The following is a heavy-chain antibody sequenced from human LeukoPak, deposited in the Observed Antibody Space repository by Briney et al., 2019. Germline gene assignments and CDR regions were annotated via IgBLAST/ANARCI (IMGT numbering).Heavy chain of an antibody. CDR2: IYYSGST. CDR3: ARRYSSSWYVGFFDP. CDR1: GASIRNYY. Sequence: SETLSLTCTVSGASIRNYYWSWLRQSPGKGLEGIGYIYYSGSTNYTPSLESRVSMSVDTSKNQFSLRLSSVTAADTAIYYCARRYSSSWYVGFFDPWGQGTLVTVSS. D-gene: IGHD6-13*01. V-gene: IGHV4-59*08. J-gene: IGHJ5*02.